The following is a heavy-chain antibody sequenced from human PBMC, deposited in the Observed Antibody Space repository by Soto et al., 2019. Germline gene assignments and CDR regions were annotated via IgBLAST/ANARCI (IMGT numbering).Heavy chain of an antibody. V-gene: IGHV4-59*01. CDR3: VRELSRGWFDP. CDR1: NDSISSYY. CDR2: IFYSGTT. Sequence: SETLSLTCTVSNDSISSYYWSWIRQPPGKGLEWIGYIFYSGTTNYNPSLKSRVTISVDRSKSQFSLKLTSVTAADTAVYYCVRELSRGWFDPWGQGTLVTVSS. D-gene: IGHD2-15*01. J-gene: IGHJ5*02.